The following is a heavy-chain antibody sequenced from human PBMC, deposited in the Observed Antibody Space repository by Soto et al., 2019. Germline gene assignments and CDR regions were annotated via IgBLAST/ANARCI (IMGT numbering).Heavy chain of an antibody. D-gene: IGHD2-2*01. CDR2: ISAYNGNT. CDR3: ARGDIVVVPAAYHVNYYYYYGMDV. CDR1: GYTFTSYG. J-gene: IGHJ6*02. V-gene: IGHV1-18*01. Sequence: GASVKVSCKASGYTFTSYGISWVRQAPGQGLEWMGWISAYNGNTNYAQKLQGRVTVTTDTSTSTAYMELRSLRSDDTAVYYCARGDIVVVPAAYHVNYYYYYGMDVWGQGTTVTVSS.